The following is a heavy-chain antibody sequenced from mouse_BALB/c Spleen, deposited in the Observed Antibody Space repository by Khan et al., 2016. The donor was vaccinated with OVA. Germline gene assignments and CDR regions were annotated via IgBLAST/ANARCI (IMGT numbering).Heavy chain of an antibody. CDR2: INPSTGYT. J-gene: IGHJ2*01. CDR3: ARRGLRWDFDY. CDR1: GYTFINYW. D-gene: IGHD1-1*01. V-gene: IGHV1-7*01. Sequence: QVQLQQSGAELAKPGASVKMSCKASGYTFINYWILWVKQGPGQGLEWIGYINPSTGYTEYHQNFKDKATLTADKSSSTAYMQLSSLTSEDSAVYYCARRGLRWDFDYWGQGTTLTVSS.